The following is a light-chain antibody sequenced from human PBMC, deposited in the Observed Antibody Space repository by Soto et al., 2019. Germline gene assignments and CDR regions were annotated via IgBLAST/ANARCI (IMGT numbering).Light chain of an antibody. J-gene: IGLJ2*01. V-gene: IGLV2-14*01. CDR1: SGDVGRYNF. Sequence: QSALTQPASVSGSPGQSITISCTGTSGDVGRYNFVSWYQQHPGKAPKLIIFDVTNRPSGVSGRFSGSKSRNTASLTISGLHAEDEGDYYCSSYSTSSTVVFGGGTQLTVL. CDR3: SSYSTSSTVV. CDR2: DVT.